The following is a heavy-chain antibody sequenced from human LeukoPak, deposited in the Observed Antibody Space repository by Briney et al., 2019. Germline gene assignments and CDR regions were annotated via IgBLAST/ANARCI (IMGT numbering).Heavy chain of an antibody. CDR3: ARMSEEGEQQLVAPSYYFDY. CDR2: IYTSGST. J-gene: IGHJ4*02. V-gene: IGHV4-61*02. Sequence: SETLSLTCTVSGYSISSGYYWGWIRQPAGKGLEWIGRIYTSGSTNYNPSLKSRVTISVDTSKNQFSLKLSSVTAADTAVYYCARMSEEGEQQLVAPSYYFDYWGQGTLVTVSS. CDR1: GYSISSGYY. D-gene: IGHD6-13*01.